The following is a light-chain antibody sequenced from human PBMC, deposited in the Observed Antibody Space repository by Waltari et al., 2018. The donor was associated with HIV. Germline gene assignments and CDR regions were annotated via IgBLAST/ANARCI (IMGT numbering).Light chain of an antibody. V-gene: IGLV3-1*01. CDR2: QNS. Sequence: SYELTQPPSVSVSPGQTASITCSGDRLGDTYASWYQQNPGNSPVLGIHQNSKRPPGIPERFSGSNSADTPTMTSSGTPAADEADSYCTAWDSSSAVVFGGGTKLTVL. CDR1: RLGDTY. J-gene: IGLJ2*01. CDR3: TAWDSSSAVV.